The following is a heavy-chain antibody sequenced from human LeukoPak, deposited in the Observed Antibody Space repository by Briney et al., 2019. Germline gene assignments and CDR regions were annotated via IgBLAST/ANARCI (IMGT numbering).Heavy chain of an antibody. J-gene: IGHJ4*02. CDR1: GFTFSNYW. Sequence: GGSLRLSCATSGFTFSNYWMSWVRQAPGKGLEWVSSISGSGDSTFYADSVKGRFSISRDNSKNTLYLQMNSLRAEDTAVYYCAREKYHGDPDYWGQGTLVTVSS. CDR2: ISGSGDST. D-gene: IGHD4-17*01. CDR3: AREKYHGDPDY. V-gene: IGHV3-23*01.